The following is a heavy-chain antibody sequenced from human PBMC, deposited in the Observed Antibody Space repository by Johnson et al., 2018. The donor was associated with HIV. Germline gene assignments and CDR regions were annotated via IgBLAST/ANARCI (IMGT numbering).Heavy chain of an antibody. CDR2: ISSNGGST. Sequence: VQLVESGGGLVQPGGSLRLSCAASGFTFSSYAMHWVRQAPGKGLEYVSAISSNGGSTYYANSVKGRFTISRDNSKNTLYLQMGSLRAEDMAVYYCAREGLIVGATLGAFDIWGQGTKVTVSS. D-gene: IGHD1-26*01. CDR3: AREGLIVGATLGAFDI. J-gene: IGHJ3*02. V-gene: IGHV3-64*01. CDR1: GFTFSSYA.